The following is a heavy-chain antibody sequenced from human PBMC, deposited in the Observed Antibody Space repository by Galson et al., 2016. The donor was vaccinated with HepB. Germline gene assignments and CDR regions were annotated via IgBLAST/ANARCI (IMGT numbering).Heavy chain of an antibody. CDR2: INWSGGST. CDR1: GFRFDDNG. CDR3: VRDWGYCSSTNCYRDSYGMDV. Sequence: SLRLSCAASGFRFDDNGMSWVRQVAGKGLEWVSGINWSGGSTGYADSVKGRFTISRDNAKNSLYLQMISLRVEDTALYSCVRDWGYCSSTNCYRDSYGMDVWGQGTTVTVSS. J-gene: IGHJ6*02. D-gene: IGHD2-2*01. V-gene: IGHV3-20*04.